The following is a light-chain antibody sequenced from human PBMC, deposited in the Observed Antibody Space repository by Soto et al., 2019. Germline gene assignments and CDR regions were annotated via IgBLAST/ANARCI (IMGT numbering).Light chain of an antibody. Sequence: EIVLTQSPGTLSLSPGERAALSCRASQSVSSSFLAWYQQKPGQAPRLLIYGASSRATGIPDRFSGSGSGTDFTLTISRLEPEXXAXXXXXXXXTSPYTFGQGTKLQIK. V-gene: IGKV3-20*01. CDR2: GAS. J-gene: IGKJ2*01. CDR3: XXXXTSPYT. CDR1: QSVSSSF.